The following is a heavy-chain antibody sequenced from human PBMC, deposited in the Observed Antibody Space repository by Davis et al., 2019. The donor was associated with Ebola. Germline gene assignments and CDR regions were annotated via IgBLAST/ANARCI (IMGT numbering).Heavy chain of an antibody. CDR3: ARPRSYGSGSYYMDYFDY. CDR1: GYTFINYW. V-gene: IGHV5-51*01. J-gene: IGHJ4*02. CDR2: IYPGDSDT. D-gene: IGHD3-10*01. Sequence: GESLKISCKGSGYTFINYWIGWVRQMPGKGLEWMGIIYPGDSDTRYSPSFQGQVTISADKSISTAYPQWSSLKASDTAMYYCARPRSYGSGSYYMDYFDYWGQGTLVTVSS.